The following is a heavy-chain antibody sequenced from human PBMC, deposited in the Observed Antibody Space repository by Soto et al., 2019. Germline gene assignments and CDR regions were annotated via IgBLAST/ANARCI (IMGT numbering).Heavy chain of an antibody. CDR2: IDSDDGKT. D-gene: IGHD6-25*01. V-gene: IGHV3-23*01. CDR3: VKAGYTSGLL. CDR1: GFTFSSYA. Sequence: VQLLESGGGLIQPGGSLRLSCVASGFTFSSYAMNWVRQGPGTGLEWVAVIDSDDGKTYYANAVKGRFSISRDNSKNTLLLQMNSLRFEDTATYYCVKAGYTSGLLWGQGTLVTV. J-gene: IGHJ4*02.